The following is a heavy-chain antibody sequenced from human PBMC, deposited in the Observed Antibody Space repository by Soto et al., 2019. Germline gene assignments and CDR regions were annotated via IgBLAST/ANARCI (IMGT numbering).Heavy chain of an antibody. V-gene: IGHV5-51*01. J-gene: IGHJ6*02. D-gene: IGHD3-16*02. CDR3: AKVSFSRGSAYYYGMDV. CDR2: IYPGDSDT. CDR1: GYSFTSYW. Sequence: GESLKISCKGSGYSFTSYWIGWVRQMSGKGLEWMGIIYPGDSDTRYSPSSQGQVTISADKSISTAYLQWSSLKASDTAMYYCAKVSFSRGSAYYYGMDVWGQGTTVTVS.